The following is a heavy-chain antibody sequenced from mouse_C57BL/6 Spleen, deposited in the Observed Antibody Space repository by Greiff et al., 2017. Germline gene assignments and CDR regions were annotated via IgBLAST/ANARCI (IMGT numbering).Heavy chain of an antibody. J-gene: IGHJ2*01. Sequence: QVQLQQPGAELVKPGASVKLSCKASGYTFTSYWMQWVKQRPGQGLEWIGESDPSDSYTNYNQKFKGKATLTVDTSSSTAYMQLSSLTSEDSAVYYCARTAAQAHFDYWGQGTTLTVSS. V-gene: IGHV1-50*01. CDR3: ARTAAQAHFDY. CDR2: SDPSDSYT. D-gene: IGHD3-2*02. CDR1: GYTFTSYW.